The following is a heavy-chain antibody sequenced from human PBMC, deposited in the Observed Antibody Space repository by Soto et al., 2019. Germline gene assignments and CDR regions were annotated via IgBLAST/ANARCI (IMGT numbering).Heavy chain of an antibody. CDR3: AIFDSSGYWSRFDY. J-gene: IGHJ4*02. V-gene: IGHV1-24*01. CDR1: GYTLTELS. D-gene: IGHD3-22*01. CDR2: FDPEDGET. Sequence: ASVKVSCKVSGYTLTELSMHCVRQAPGKGLEWMGGFDPEDGETIYAQKFQGRVTMTEDTSTDTAYMELSSLRSEDTAVYYCAIFDSSGYWSRFDYWGQGTLVTVSS.